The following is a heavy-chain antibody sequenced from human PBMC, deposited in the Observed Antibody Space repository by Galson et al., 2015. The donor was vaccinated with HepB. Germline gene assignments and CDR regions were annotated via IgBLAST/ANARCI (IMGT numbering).Heavy chain of an antibody. Sequence: SLRLSCAVSGSTFSSYWMHWVRQAPGKGLVWASRINSDGSRTYYADSVKGRFTISRDNAKSTVFLQMNILRDEDTAVYYCARGLSGRYGMDVWGQGTTVTVSS. CDR3: ARGLSGRYGMDV. V-gene: IGHV3-74*01. CDR2: INSDGSRT. D-gene: IGHD2-15*01. CDR1: GSTFSSYW. J-gene: IGHJ6*02.